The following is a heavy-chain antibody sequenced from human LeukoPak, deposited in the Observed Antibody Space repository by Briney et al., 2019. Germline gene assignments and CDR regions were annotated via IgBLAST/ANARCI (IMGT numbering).Heavy chain of an antibody. J-gene: IGHJ4*02. CDR1: GYTVTGYE. D-gene: IGHD2-15*01. Sequence: ASVKVSCKASGYTVTGYEMHWVRQAPGQGLEWMGWIKPNSVGTNYAQKCQGRVTMTRDTSISTAYMELSRLRSDDTAVYYCARDEDGYIDYWGQGTLVTVSS. CDR2: IKPNSVGT. CDR3: ARDEDGYIDY. V-gene: IGHV1-2*02.